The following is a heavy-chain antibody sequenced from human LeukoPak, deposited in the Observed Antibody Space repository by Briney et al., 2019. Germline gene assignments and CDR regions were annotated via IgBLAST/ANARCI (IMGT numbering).Heavy chain of an antibody. J-gene: IGHJ4*02. CDR3: ARGPPIAVAGKGGHFDY. D-gene: IGHD6-19*01. Sequence: PSEALSLTCAVYGGSFSGYYWSWIRQPPGKGLEWIGEINRSGSTNYNPSLKSRVTISVDTSKNQFSLKLSSVTAADTAVYYCARGPPIAVAGKGGHFDYWGQGTLVTVSS. CDR1: GGSFSGYY. V-gene: IGHV4-34*01. CDR2: INRSGST.